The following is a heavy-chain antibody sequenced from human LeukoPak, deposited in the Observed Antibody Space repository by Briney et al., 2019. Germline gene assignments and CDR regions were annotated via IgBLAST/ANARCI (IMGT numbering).Heavy chain of an antibody. CDR3: AKMSGSYFVRVDY. Sequence: SVKVSCKASGGDFSNYAFSWVRQAPGQGLEWMGGVIPIFHTSYYSQKFQGRVTITADESTSTVYMDLSSLRSEDTALYYCAKMSGSYFVRVDYWGQGTLVTVSS. CDR1: GGDFSNYA. D-gene: IGHD3-10*01. V-gene: IGHV1-69*01. CDR2: VIPIFHTS. J-gene: IGHJ4*02.